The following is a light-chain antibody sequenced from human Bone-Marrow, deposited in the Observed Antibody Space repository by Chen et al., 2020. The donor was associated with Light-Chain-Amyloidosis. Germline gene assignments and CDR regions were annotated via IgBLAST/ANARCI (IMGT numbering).Light chain of an antibody. CDR1: EDVSKY. CDR2: DAS. V-gene: IGKV1-33*01. Sequence: DVQLTQSPSSLSASVGDRITITCQASEDVSKYLNWYQQTPGRAPTLLIYDASNWEKGVPSRFSGGGSGTTFTLTFSALQAEDLATYYCQQYDDIQWTFGQGTKVEFK. J-gene: IGKJ1*01. CDR3: QQYDDIQWT.